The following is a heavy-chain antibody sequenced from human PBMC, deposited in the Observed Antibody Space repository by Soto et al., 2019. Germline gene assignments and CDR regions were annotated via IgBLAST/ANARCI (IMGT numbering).Heavy chain of an antibody. CDR1: GGSISSSSYY. D-gene: IGHD3-9*01. V-gene: IGHV4-39*01. J-gene: IGHJ6*03. CDR2: IYYSGST. Sequence: QLQLQESGPGLVKPSETLSLTCTVSGGSISSSSYYWGWIRQPPGKGLEWIGSIYYSGSTYYNPSLKSRVTISVDTSKNQFSLKLSSVTAADTAVYYCAAVGSGYIPSYYYYYMDVWGKGTTVTVSS. CDR3: AAVGSGYIPSYYYYYMDV.